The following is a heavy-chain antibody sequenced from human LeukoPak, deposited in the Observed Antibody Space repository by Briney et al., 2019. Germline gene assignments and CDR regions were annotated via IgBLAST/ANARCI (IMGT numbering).Heavy chain of an antibody. CDR2: TSSSSSHT. D-gene: IGHD5-18*01. CDR1: GFTFSDYY. V-gene: IGHV3-11*05. J-gene: IGHJ4*02. Sequence: GGSLRLSCAASGFTFSDYYMSWIRQAPGKGLEWVSYTSSSSSHTNYADSVKGRFTISRDNAKNSLFLQMNSLRAEDTAVYYCARAASRGYSYGFDYWGQGALVTVSS. CDR3: ARAASRGYSYGFDY.